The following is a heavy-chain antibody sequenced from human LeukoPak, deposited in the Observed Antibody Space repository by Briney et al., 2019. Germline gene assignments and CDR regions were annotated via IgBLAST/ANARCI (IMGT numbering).Heavy chain of an antibody. CDR1: GFTFSSYS. D-gene: IGHD5-24*01. V-gene: IGHV3-48*04. CDR3: ARVRPVVTIED. Sequence: GGSLRLSCAASGFTFSSYSMSWVRQAPGKGLEWLSSISSSSTTIYYADSVKGRFTISRDNAKNSLYLQMNSLRAKDTAVYYCARVRPVVTIEDWGQGTLVTVSS. CDR2: ISSSSTTI. J-gene: IGHJ4*02.